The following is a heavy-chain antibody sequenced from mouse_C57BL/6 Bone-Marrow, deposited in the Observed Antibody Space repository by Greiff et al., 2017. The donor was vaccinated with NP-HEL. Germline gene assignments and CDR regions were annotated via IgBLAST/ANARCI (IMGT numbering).Heavy chain of an antibody. J-gene: IGHJ3*01. V-gene: IGHV6-6*01. CDR2: IRNKANNHAT. CDR3: TRGDGYYAWFAY. D-gene: IGHD2-3*01. Sequence: EVHLVESGGGLVQPGGSMKLSCAASGFTFSDAWMDWVRQSPEKGLEWVAEIRNKANNHATYYAESVKGRFTISRDDSKSSVYLQMNSLRAEDTGIYYCTRGDGYYAWFAYWGQGTLVTVSA. CDR1: GFTFSDAW.